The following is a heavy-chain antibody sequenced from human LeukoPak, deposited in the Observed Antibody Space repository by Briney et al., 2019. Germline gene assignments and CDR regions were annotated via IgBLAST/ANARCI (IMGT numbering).Heavy chain of an antibody. V-gene: IGHV3-48*03. Sequence: GGSLRLSCAVSGSTFSNYEINWVRQAPGKGLEWISYISSSGDSTYYADSVKGRFTISRDNAKNSLYLQMNSLRAEDTAVYYCASRPYGFLGPFDYWGQGTLVTVSS. CDR3: ASRPYGFLGPFDY. CDR2: ISSSGDST. CDR1: GSTFSNYE. J-gene: IGHJ4*02. D-gene: IGHD3/OR15-3a*01.